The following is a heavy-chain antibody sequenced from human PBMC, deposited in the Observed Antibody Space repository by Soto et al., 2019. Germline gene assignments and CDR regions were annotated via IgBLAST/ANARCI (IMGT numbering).Heavy chain of an antibody. D-gene: IGHD3-22*01. CDR3: VRETSYYYDSSGCAIDY. J-gene: IGHJ4*01. CDR2: IKCDGSEK. Sequence: PGGSLTLSCAASGFTFRSSLMHWVCQAPEKGLEWVADIKCDGSEKYYVDSVRGRLTVSRDNAKDSLYLQVNSLRAEDMTVYYCVRETSYYYDSSGCAIDYWGHGTLGTVSS. CDR1: GFTFRSSL. V-gene: IGHV3-7*03.